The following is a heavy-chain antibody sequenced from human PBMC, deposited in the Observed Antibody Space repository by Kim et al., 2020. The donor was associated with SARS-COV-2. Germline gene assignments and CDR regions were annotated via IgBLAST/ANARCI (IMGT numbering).Heavy chain of an antibody. V-gene: IGHV1-46*01. J-gene: IGHJ4*02. Sequence: ASVKVSCKTSGYSFTNYYLYWVRQAPGQGLEWMGIINPGGGSTAYAPKFEDRVSMTRDRSTTTVYMELSSLRSDDTAVYYCASLGVSTNYYGSGTSSDGSDYWGQGTLVTVSS. CDR1: GYSFTNYY. CDR2: INPGGGST. CDR3: ASLGVSTNYYGSGTSSDGSDY. D-gene: IGHD3-10*01.